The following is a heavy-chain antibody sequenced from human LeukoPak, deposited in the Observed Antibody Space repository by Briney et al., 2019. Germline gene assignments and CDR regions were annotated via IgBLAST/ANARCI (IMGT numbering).Heavy chain of an antibody. D-gene: IGHD2-15*01. Sequence: SVKVSCKASGGTFSSYAISWVRQAPGQGLEWMGGIIPIFGTANYAQKFQGRVTITTDESTSTAYMELSSLRSEDTAVYYCARAPAIGYCSGGSCYYYMDVWCKGTTVTVSS. CDR3: ARAPAIGYCSGGSCYYYMDV. J-gene: IGHJ6*03. CDR2: IIPIFGTA. CDR1: GGTFSSYA. V-gene: IGHV1-69*05.